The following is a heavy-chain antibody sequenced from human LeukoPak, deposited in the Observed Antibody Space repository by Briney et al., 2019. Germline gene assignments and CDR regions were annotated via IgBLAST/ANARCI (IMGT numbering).Heavy chain of an antibody. CDR2: ISAYNGNT. CDR1: GYTFTSYG. V-gene: IGHV1-18*01. Sequence: VASVKVSCKASGYTFTSYGISWVRQAPGQGLEWMGWISAYNGNTNYAQKLQGRVTMTTDTSTSTAYMDLRSLRSDDTAVYYCARDEVGAIYFDYWGQGTLVTVSS. D-gene: IGHD1-26*01. J-gene: IGHJ4*02. CDR3: ARDEVGAIYFDY.